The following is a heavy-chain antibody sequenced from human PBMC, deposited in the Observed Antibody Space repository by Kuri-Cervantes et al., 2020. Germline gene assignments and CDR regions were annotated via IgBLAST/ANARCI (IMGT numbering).Heavy chain of an antibody. D-gene: IGHD3-9*01. J-gene: IGHJ4*02. CDR3: AREAAVILTDYPNYFDY. CDR1: GGSISSYY. Sequence: SESLSLTCTVSGGSISSYYWSWIRQPPGKGLEWIGYIYYSGSTSYNPSLKSRVTISVDTSKNQFSLKLSSVTAADTAVYYCAREAAVILTDYPNYFDYWGQGTLVTVSS. CDR2: IYYSGST. V-gene: IGHV4-59*12.